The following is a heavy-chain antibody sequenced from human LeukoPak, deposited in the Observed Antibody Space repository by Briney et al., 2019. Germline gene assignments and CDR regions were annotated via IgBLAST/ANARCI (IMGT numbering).Heavy chain of an antibody. Sequence: ASVKVSCKASGYTFTTYYMHWVRQAPGQGLEWMGIINTSGGTTGYAQKFQGRLTMTRDTSTTTVYMELSSLRSEDTAVYYCARVRVRGLRTNAFDIWGQGTMVTVSS. J-gene: IGHJ3*02. D-gene: IGHD3-10*01. CDR3: ARVRVRGLRTNAFDI. V-gene: IGHV1-46*01. CDR2: INTSGGTT. CDR1: GYTFTTYY.